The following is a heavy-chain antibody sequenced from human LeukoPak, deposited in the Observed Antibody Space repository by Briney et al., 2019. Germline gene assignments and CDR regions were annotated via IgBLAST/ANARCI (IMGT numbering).Heavy chain of an antibody. V-gene: IGHV1-2*02. J-gene: IGHJ3*02. D-gene: IGHD2-21*01. Sequence: ASVKVSCKASGGTFSSYAISWVRQAPGQGLEWMGWINPNSGGTNYAQRFQGRVTMTRDTSISTAYMELSRLRSDDTAVYYCARDFGGDAGLRAFDIWGQGTMVTVSS. CDR2: INPNSGGT. CDR1: GGTFSSYA. CDR3: ARDFGGDAGLRAFDI.